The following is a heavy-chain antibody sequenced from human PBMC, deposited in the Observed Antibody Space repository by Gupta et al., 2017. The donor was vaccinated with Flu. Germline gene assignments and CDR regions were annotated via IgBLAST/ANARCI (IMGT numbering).Heavy chain of an antibody. CDR3: ARIKSRDGYNYWFDP. Sequence: QVQLQESGPGLVKPSQTLSLTCTVSGGSISSGSYYWSWIRQPAGKGLEWIGRIYTSGSTNYNPSLKSRVTISVDTSKNQFSLKLSSVTAADTAVYYCARIKSRDGYNYWFDPWGQGTLVTVSS. D-gene: IGHD5-24*01. CDR2: IYTSGST. V-gene: IGHV4-61*02. J-gene: IGHJ5*02. CDR1: GGSISSGSYY.